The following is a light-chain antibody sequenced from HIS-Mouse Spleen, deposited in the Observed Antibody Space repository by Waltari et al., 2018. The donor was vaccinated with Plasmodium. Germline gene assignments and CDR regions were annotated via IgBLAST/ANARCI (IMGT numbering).Light chain of an antibody. J-gene: IGKJ2*01. CDR3: QQYDNLPYT. V-gene: IGKV1-33*01. CDR2: DAS. CDR1: QDISNY. Sequence: SSLSDSLGHRVTITCQASQDISNYLNWYQKKSGKAPKLLIYDASNLETGVPSRFSGSGSGTDFTFTISSLQPEDIATYYCQQYDNLPYTFGQGTKLEIK.